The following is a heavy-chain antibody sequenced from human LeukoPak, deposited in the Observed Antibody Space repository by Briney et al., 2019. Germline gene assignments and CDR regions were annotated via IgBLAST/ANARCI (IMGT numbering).Heavy chain of an antibody. V-gene: IGHV3-30*02. J-gene: IGHJ4*02. CDR1: GFTFNNYG. CDR3: AKATFYDSSHLDY. D-gene: IGHD3-22*01. CDR2: IPSDGSNR. Sequence: GGSLRLSCAASGFTFNNYGMHWVRQAPGKGLEWVSFIPSDGSNRYYADSVKGRFTISRDNSKNTLYLQMNSLRAEDTAVYYCAKATFYDSSHLDYWGQGTLITVSS.